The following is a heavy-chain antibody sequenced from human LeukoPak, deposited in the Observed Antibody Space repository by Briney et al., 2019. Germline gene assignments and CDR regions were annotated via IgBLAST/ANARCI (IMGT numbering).Heavy chain of an antibody. J-gene: IGHJ4*02. CDR2: IWYDGSNK. CDR3: ARDRQQLVQHGFDY. CDR1: GFTFSSYG. Sequence: GGSLRLSCAASGFTFSSYGMHWVRQAPGKGLERVAVIWYDGSNKYYADSVKGRFTISRDNSKNTLYLQMNSLRAEDTAVYYCARDRQQLVQHGFDYWGQGTLVTVSS. V-gene: IGHV3-33*01. D-gene: IGHD6-13*01.